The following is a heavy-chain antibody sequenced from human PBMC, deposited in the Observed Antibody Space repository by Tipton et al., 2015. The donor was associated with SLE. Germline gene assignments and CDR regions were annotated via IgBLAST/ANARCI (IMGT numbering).Heavy chain of an antibody. CDR1: GGSFSGYY. D-gene: IGHD6-19*01. CDR2: IYHSGST. J-gene: IGHJ4*02. CDR3: ARDDYSSGWWGDYFDY. Sequence: LRLSCAVYGGSFSGYYWSWIRQPPGKGLEWIGSIYHSGSTYYNPSLKSRVTISVDTSKNQFSLKLSSVTAADTAVYYCARDDYSSGWWGDYFDYWGQGTLVTVSS. V-gene: IGHV4-34*01.